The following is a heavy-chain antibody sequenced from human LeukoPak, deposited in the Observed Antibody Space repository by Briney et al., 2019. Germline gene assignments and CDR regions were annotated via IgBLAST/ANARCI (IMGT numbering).Heavy chain of an antibody. CDR2: IYSGGST. CDR1: GFTVSSNY. J-gene: IGHJ4*02. V-gene: IGHV3-53*01. CDR3: ARESSGSYFAF. D-gene: IGHD3-10*01. Sequence: GGSPRLSCAASGFTVSSNYMSWVRQAPGKGLEWVSVIYSGGSTYYADSVKGRFTISRDNSKNTLYLQMNSLRAEDTAVYYCARESSGSYFAFWGQGTLVIVSS.